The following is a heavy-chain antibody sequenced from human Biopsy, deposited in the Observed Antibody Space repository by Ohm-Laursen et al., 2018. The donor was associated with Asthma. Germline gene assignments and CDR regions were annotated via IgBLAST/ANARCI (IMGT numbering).Heavy chain of an antibody. CDR1: GFTFSYYG. V-gene: IGHV3-33*06. Sequence: SLRLSCAASGFTFSYYGMHWVRQAPGKGLEWVAVIWYDGTNKYYGDSVKGRFTISRDNSKNTLYLQMNTLSAEDTVVYYCAKVQAEYYYYYDVDVWGQGTTVTVSS. CDR3: AKVQAEYYYYYDVDV. J-gene: IGHJ6*02. D-gene: IGHD4-11*01. CDR2: IWYDGTNK.